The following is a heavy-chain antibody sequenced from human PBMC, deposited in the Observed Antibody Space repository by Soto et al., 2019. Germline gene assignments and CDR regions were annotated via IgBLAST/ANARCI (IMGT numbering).Heavy chain of an antibody. Sequence: PGGSLRLSCAASGFSFSSYGMHWVRQAPGKGLEWVAIIWYDGSNKYYADSVRGRFTISRDNSKNTVYLQMNSLRPEDTAVYYCARDPYCSSSSCLRHNMDVWGQGTTVTVSS. CDR1: GFSFSSYG. CDR2: IWYDGSNK. CDR3: ARDPYCSSSSCLRHNMDV. V-gene: IGHV3-33*01. J-gene: IGHJ6*02. D-gene: IGHD2-2*01.